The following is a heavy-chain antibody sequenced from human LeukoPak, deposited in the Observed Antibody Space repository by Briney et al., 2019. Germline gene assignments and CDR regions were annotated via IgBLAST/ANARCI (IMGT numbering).Heavy chain of an antibody. J-gene: IGHJ4*02. V-gene: IGHV1-2*02. D-gene: IGHD3-22*01. CDR2: INPNSGGT. CDR1: GGTFSSYA. CDR3: AKYYYDSYEGYYFDY. Sequence: ASVTVSCKASGGTFSSYAISWVRQAPGQGLEWMGWINPNSGGTNYAQKFQGRVTMTRDTSISTAYMELSRLKPDDTAFYYCAKYYYDSYEGYYFDYWGQGTLVTVSS.